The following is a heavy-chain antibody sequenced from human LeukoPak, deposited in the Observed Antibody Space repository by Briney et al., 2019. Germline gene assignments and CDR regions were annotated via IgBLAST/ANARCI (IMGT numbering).Heavy chain of an antibody. CDR2: IHPNNGDT. Sequence: ASVKVSCKASGYIFSGSGWYLYWLRQAPGQGLECMGWIHPNNGDTSYAQKFQGRVAMTRDTPISTAYMELRRLRPDDTAVYYCARDGPSQMVEFDYWGQGTQVTVSS. CDR1: GYIFSGSGWY. V-gene: IGHV1-2*02. J-gene: IGHJ4*02. CDR3: ARDGPSQMVEFDY. D-gene: IGHD3-10*01.